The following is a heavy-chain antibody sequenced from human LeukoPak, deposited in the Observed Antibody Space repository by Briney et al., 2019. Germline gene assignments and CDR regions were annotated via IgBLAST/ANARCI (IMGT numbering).Heavy chain of an antibody. J-gene: IGHJ6*03. V-gene: IGHV4-4*09. CDR2: IYSTGNT. CDR3: AKHDTVFGAAHFYMDV. D-gene: IGHD3-3*01. CDR1: GGPINTYY. Sequence: SETLSLTCAVSGGPINTYYWSGIRQPPGKGLEWVGYIYSTGNTNYNPSLKGRVTISLGTSKNQFSLNLSSVTAADTAVYYCAKHDTVFGAAHFYMDVWGKGTTVTVSS.